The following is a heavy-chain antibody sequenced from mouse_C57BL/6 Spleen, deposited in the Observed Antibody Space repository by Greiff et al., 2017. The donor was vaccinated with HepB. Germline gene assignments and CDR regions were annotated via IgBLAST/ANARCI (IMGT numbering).Heavy chain of an antibody. CDR3: ARSPYGNFEWFAY. CDR1: GYAFSSSW. J-gene: IGHJ3*01. CDR2: IYPGDGDT. V-gene: IGHV1-82*01. Sequence: VQLQQSGPELVKPGASVKISCKASGYAFSSSWMNWVKQRPGKGLKWIGRIYPGDGDTNYNGKFKGKATLTADKSSSTAYMQLSSLTSEDSAVYFCARSPYGNFEWFAYWGQGTLVTVSA. D-gene: IGHD2-1*01.